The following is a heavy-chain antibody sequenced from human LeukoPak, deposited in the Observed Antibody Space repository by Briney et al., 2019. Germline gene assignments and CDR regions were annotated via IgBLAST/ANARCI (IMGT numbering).Heavy chain of an antibody. CDR2: MNPNSGNT. Sequence: ASVKVSCKASGYTFTSYDINWVRQATGQGLEWMGWMNPNSGNTGYAQKFQGWVTMTRDTSISTAYMELSRLRSDDTAVYYCARAAAGNWFDPWGQGTLVTVSS. V-gene: IGHV1-8*01. D-gene: IGHD6-13*01. CDR3: ARAAAGNWFDP. J-gene: IGHJ5*02. CDR1: GYTFTSYD.